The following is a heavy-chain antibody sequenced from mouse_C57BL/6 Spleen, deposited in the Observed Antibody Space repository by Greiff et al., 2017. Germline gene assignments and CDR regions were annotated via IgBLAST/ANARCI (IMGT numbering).Heavy chain of an antibody. Sequence: QVQLQQPGAELVKPGASVKMSCKASGYTFTSYWITWVKQRPGQGLEWIGDIYPGSGSTNYNEKFKSKATLTVDTSSSTAYMQLSSLTSEDSAVYYCARYYSGISYGAYWGQGTLVTVSA. CDR3: ARYYSGISYGAY. D-gene: IGHD1-1*01. CDR1: GYTFTSYW. V-gene: IGHV1-55*01. CDR2: IYPGSGST. J-gene: IGHJ3*01.